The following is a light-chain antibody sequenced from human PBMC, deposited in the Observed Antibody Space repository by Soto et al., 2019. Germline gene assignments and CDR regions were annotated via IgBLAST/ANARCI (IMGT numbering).Light chain of an antibody. CDR2: GNI. J-gene: IGLJ2*01. CDR1: SSNIGAGYD. Sequence: QSVLTQPPSMSGAPGQGVTISCTGSSSNIGAGYDVHWYQQVPGTAPKLLIYGNINRPSGVPDRFSASKSGTSASLAISGLQAEDEADYYCQSYESSLSGWIFGGGTKLTVL. V-gene: IGLV1-40*01. CDR3: QSYESSLSGWI.